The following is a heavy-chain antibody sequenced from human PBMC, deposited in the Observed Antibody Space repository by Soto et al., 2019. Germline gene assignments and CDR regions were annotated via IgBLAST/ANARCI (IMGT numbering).Heavy chain of an antibody. CDR3: ARGRGATYYYYYYMDV. CDR2: MNPNSGNT. CDR1: GYTFTSYY. J-gene: IGHJ6*03. Sequence: ASVKVSCKASGYTFTSYYINWVRQATGQGLEWMGWMNPNSGNTGYAQKFQGRVTMTRNTSISTAYMELSSLRSEDTAVYYCARGRGATYYYYYYMDVWGKGTTVTVS. V-gene: IGHV1-8*01. D-gene: IGHD3-10*01.